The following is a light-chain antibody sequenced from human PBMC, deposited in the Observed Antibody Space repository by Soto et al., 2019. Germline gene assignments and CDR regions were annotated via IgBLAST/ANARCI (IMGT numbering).Light chain of an antibody. V-gene: IGLV4-69*01. J-gene: IGLJ3*02. CDR3: QTWSTDIRV. Sequence: QLVLTQSPSASASLGASVKLTCTLSSGHNSYAIAWHQQQPEKGPRYLMKVNSDGSHSKGDGIPDRFSGSRSGAERYLTISSLQSEDEADYYCQTWSTDIRVFGGGTKLTVL. CDR2: VNSDGSH. CDR1: SGHNSYA.